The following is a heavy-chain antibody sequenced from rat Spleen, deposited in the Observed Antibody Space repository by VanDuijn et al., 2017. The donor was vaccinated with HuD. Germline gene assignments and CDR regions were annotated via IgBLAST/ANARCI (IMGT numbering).Heavy chain of an antibody. V-gene: IGHV2-41*01. D-gene: IGHD1-2*01. J-gene: IGHJ4*01. CDR3: ARYRSSLYVMDA. Sequence: QVQLKESGPGLVQPSQTLSLTCTVAGFSLTSYNVHWVRQPPGKGLEWMGVIWNTGGTRYNSALKSRLSISKDTSKSQVFLKMNSLQTEDTATYYCARYRSSLYVMDAWGQGASVTVSS. CDR1: GFSLTSYN. CDR2: IWNTGGT.